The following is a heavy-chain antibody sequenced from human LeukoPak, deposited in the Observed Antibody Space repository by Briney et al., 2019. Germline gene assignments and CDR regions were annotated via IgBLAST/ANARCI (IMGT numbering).Heavy chain of an antibody. V-gene: IGHV1-18*01. CDR2: MSAYNGNT. Sequence: ASVKDSCKATGYTYTRHGMGALRQAPGQGLEWMGWMSAYNGNTNYAQKLQGRVTMTTDTSTSTAYMELRSLRSDDTAVYYCARAHCSGGSCYSQLFDYWGQGTLVTVSS. CDR1: GYTYTRHG. CDR3: ARAHCSGGSCYSQLFDY. D-gene: IGHD2-15*01. J-gene: IGHJ4*02.